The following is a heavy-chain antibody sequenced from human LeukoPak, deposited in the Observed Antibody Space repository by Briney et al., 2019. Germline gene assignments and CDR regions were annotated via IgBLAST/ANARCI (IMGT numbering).Heavy chain of an antibody. J-gene: IGHJ4*02. V-gene: IGHV4-31*03. CDR2: IYYSGST. CDR3: ARSVRYCSSTSCYLPDY. D-gene: IGHD2-2*01. Sequence: SETLSLTCTVSGGSISSGGYYWSWIRQHPGKGLEWIGYIYYSGSTYYNPSLKSRVTISVDTSKNQFSLKLSSVTAADTAVYYCARSVRYCSSTSCYLPDYWGQGTLVTVSS. CDR1: GGSISSGGYY.